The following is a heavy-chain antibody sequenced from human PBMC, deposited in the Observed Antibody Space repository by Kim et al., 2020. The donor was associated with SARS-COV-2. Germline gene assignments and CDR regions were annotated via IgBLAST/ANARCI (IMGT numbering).Heavy chain of an antibody. V-gene: IGHV3-30*03. Sequence: GGSLRLSCAASGFTFSSYDMHWVRQAPGKGLEWVAVISYDGSNKYYADSVKGRFTISRDNSKNTLYLQMNSLRAEDTAVCYCARRRRAMVTGWFDSWG. CDR2: ISYDGSNK. J-gene: IGHJ5*01. CDR3: ARRRRAMVTGWFDS. D-gene: IGHD5-18*01. CDR1: GFTFSSYD.